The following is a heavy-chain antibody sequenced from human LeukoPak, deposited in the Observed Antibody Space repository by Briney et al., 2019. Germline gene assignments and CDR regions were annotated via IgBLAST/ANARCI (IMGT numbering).Heavy chain of an antibody. J-gene: IGHJ5*02. CDR2: INHSGST. CDR1: GGSFSGYY. Sequence: PSETLSLTCGVYGGSFSGYYWSWIRQPPGKGLEWIGEINHSGSTNYNPSLKSRVTISVDTSKNQFSLKLSSVTAADTAVYYCARSRDGYNLGFDPWGQGTLVTVSS. D-gene: IGHD5-24*01. V-gene: IGHV4-34*01. CDR3: ARSRDGYNLGFDP.